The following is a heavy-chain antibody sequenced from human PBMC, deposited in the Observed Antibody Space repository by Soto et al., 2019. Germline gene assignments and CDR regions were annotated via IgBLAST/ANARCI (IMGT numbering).Heavy chain of an antibody. CDR3: ERGQGFSDRYDP. V-gene: IGHV4-4*07. CDR2: VYSSGGT. J-gene: IGHJ5*02. Sequence: SETLSLTCSVSCGSMSSYYWTWIRQPAGKGLEWIGRVYSSGGTHYNSSLKSRVTISLDTSKNQFSLRLISVTAADTAVYWCERGQGFSDRYDPWGQGTFVTVSA. CDR1: CGSMSSYY.